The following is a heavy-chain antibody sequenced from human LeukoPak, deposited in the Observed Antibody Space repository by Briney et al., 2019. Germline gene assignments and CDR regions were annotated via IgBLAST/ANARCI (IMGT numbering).Heavy chain of an antibody. J-gene: IGHJ4*02. Sequence: NPSETLYLTCTVSGGSISSYYWSWIRQPPGKGLEWIGYIYYSGSTNYNPSLKSRVTISVDTSKNQFSLKLSSVTAADTAVYYCARHDYGDYSYFDYWGQGTLVTVSS. CDR2: IYYSGST. V-gene: IGHV4-59*08. D-gene: IGHD4-17*01. CDR3: ARHDYGDYSYFDY. CDR1: GGSISSYY.